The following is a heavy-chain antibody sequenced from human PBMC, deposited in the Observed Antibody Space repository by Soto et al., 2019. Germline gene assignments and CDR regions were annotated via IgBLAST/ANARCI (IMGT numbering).Heavy chain of an antibody. V-gene: IGHV3-74*01. Sequence: EVQLVESGGGLVQPGGSLRLSCAASGFTFSRYWMHWVRQAPAKGLVWVSRINSDGSATSYADSVRGRFTISRDNAKNTLYLQMDSLGAGDTAVYYCARVFSGYDSDSGDDWGQGPLVTVSS. CDR3: ARVFSGYDSDSGDD. CDR2: INSDGSAT. CDR1: GFTFSRYW. D-gene: IGHD5-12*01. J-gene: IGHJ4*02.